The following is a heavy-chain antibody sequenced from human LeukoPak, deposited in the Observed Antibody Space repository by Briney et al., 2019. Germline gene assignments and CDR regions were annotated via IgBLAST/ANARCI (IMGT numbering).Heavy chain of an antibody. J-gene: IGHJ4*02. Sequence: ASVKVSCKASGYTFIAYYMHWVRQAPGQGLEWMGWINPNSGGTNYAQRFQGRVTMTRDTSISTVYMELSRLRSDDAAVYYCARDSCSSTSCLSIDDYWGQGTLVTVSS. CDR1: GYTFIAYY. CDR3: ARDSCSSTSCLSIDDY. V-gene: IGHV1-2*02. D-gene: IGHD2-2*01. CDR2: INPNSGGT.